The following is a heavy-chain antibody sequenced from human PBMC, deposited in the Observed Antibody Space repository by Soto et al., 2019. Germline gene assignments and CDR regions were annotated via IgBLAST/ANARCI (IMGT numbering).Heavy chain of an antibody. D-gene: IGHD1-7*01. CDR3: AREITGTARPLDP. J-gene: IGHJ5*02. V-gene: IGHV3-74*01. CDR1: GLIFSNYK. Sequence: GGSLRLSCAASGLIFSNYKMHWVRQAPGKGLEWVSSISTSGSTSSFADSVKGRFTVSRDNSQNTLHLQMNSLSAEDTAIYYCAREITGTARPLDPWGQGTLVTVSS. CDR2: ISTSGSTS.